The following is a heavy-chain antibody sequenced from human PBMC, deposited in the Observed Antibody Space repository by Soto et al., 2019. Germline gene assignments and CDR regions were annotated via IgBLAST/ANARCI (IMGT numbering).Heavy chain of an antibody. CDR3: ARALGGTAMLNQIDL. D-gene: IGHD3-16*01. CDR2: IIPIFGTA. V-gene: IGHV1-69*12. Sequence: QVQLVQSGAEVKKPGSSVKVSCKASGGTFSSYAISWVRQAPGQGLEWMGGIIPIFGTANYAQKFQGRVTSTADEYTRTADLDLSSLRSGDTAVYYCARALGGTAMLNQIDLWGLGTLVTVSS. J-gene: IGHJ5*02. CDR1: GGTFSSYA.